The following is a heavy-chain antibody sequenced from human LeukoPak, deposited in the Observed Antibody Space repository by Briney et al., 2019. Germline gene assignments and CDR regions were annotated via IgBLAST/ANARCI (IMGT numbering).Heavy chain of an antibody. Sequence: GRSLRLPCAASGFTFSSYAMHWVRQAPGKGLEWVAVISYDGSNKYYADSVKGRFTISRDNSKNTLYLQMNSLRAEDTAVYYCAREGNYDYVWGSYRQAWYFDYWGQGTLVTVSS. CDR3: AREGNYDYVWGSYRQAWYFDY. J-gene: IGHJ4*02. V-gene: IGHV3-30-3*01. CDR2: ISYDGSNK. CDR1: GFTFSSYA. D-gene: IGHD3-16*02.